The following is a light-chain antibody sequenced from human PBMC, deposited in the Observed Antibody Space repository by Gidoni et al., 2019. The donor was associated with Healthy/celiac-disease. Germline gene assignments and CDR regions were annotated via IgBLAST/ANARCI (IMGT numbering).Light chain of an antibody. CDR3: QQSYSTPGNN. Sequence: DIRLPRPPSSLSASVGNRVTITCRASQSISSYLNWYQQKPGKAPKLLIYAASSLQSGVPSRFSGSGSGTDFTLTISSLQPEDFATYYCQQSYSTPGNNFXXXTRLEIK. CDR1: QSISSY. CDR2: AAS. V-gene: IGKV1-39*01. J-gene: IGKJ5*01.